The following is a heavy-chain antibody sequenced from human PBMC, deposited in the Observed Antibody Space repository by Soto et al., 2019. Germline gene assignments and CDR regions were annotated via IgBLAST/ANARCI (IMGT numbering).Heavy chain of an antibody. D-gene: IGHD6-6*01. CDR1: GGSVSSGSYY. CDR2: IYYSGST. Sequence: SETLSLTCTVSGGSVSSGSYYWSWIRQPPGKGLEWIGYIYYSGSTNYNPSLKSRVTISVDTSKNQFSLKLSSVTAADTAVYYCARGAARGYYYYGMDVWGQGTTVAVSS. CDR3: ARGAARGYYYYGMDV. V-gene: IGHV4-61*01. J-gene: IGHJ6*02.